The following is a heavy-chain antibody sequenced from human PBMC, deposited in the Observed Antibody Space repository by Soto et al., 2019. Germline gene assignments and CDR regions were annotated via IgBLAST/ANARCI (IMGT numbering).Heavy chain of an antibody. CDR1: GFTVSSNY. Sequence: EVQLVESGGGLVQPGGSLRLSCAASGFTVSSNYMSGVRQAPGKGLEWVSVIYSGGSTYYADSVKGRFTISRDNSKNTLYLQMNSLRAEDTAVYYCGRVNGSGSYNWFDPWGQGTLVTVSS. CDR3: GRVNGSGSYNWFDP. D-gene: IGHD3-10*01. CDR2: IYSGGST. V-gene: IGHV3-66*01. J-gene: IGHJ5*02.